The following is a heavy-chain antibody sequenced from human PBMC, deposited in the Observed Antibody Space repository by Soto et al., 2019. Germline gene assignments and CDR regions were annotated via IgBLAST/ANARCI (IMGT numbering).Heavy chain of an antibody. CDR1: GYSFTNYW. J-gene: IGHJ4*02. D-gene: IGHD2-15*01. CDR3: AARHCSGGSCYHFYFEY. V-gene: IGHV5-51*01. CDR2: IYPGDSDI. Sequence: KISCKGSGYSFTNYWIGWVRQMPGRGLEWMGIIYPGDSDIRYSPSFQGQVTISADKSISTAYLQWSSLKASDTAMYYCAARHCSGGSCYHFYFEYWGQGPLVTVSS.